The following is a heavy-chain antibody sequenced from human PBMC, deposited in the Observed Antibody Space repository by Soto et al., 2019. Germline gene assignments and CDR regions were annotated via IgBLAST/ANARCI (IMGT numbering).Heavy chain of an antibody. Sequence: GGSLRLSCAASGFTFSSYGMHWVRQAPGKGLEWVAVIWYDGSNKYYADSVKGRFTISRDNSKNTLYLQRNSLRAEDTAVYYCARVESSSWLGPYYYGMDVWGQGTTVTVSS. CDR1: GFTFSSYG. CDR2: IWYDGSNK. V-gene: IGHV3-33*01. CDR3: ARVESSSWLGPYYYGMDV. J-gene: IGHJ6*02. D-gene: IGHD6-13*01.